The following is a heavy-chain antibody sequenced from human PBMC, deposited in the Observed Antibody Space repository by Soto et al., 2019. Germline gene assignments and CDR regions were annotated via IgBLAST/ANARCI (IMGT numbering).Heavy chain of an antibody. V-gene: IGHV4-59*11. CDR1: GGSISSHY. CDR2: IYSSGST. Sequence: SETLSLTCTVSGGSISSHYWNWIRQPPGKGLEWIGYIYSSGSTNYNPSLKSRVTMSVDTSKNQFSLKLSSMTAADTAVYYCARRRGSGSYSDWFDPWGQGTLVTVSS. CDR3: ARRRGSGSYSDWFDP. J-gene: IGHJ5*02. D-gene: IGHD3-10*01.